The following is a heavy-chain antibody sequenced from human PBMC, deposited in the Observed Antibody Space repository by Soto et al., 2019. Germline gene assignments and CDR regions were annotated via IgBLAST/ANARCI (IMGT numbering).Heavy chain of an antibody. CDR1: GGSFSGYY. CDR2: INHSGST. V-gene: IGHV4-34*01. J-gene: IGHJ6*03. Sequence: SETLSLTCAVYGGSFSGYYWSWIRQPPGKGLEWIGEINHSGSTNYNPSLKSRVTISVDTSKNQFSLKLSSVTAADTAVYYCARGSIVVVPAAIGGYYYYYKDVWGKGTTVTVSS. D-gene: IGHD2-2*02. CDR3: ARGSIVVVPAAIGGYYYYYKDV.